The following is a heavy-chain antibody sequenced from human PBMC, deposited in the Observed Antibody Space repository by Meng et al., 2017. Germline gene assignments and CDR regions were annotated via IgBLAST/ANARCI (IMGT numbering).Heavy chain of an antibody. J-gene: IGHJ4*02. CDR1: VGSISSSHW. CDR2: IYHSGST. V-gene: IGHV4-4*02. Sequence: VPLQVAGPGAGSPSGTLSPTPPRSVGSISSSHWWRWVRQPPGKGLEWIGEIYHSGSTNYNPSLKSRVTISVDKSKNQFSLKLSSVTAADTAVYYCARAGVGYYDSSGPYSYWGQGTLVTVSS. D-gene: IGHD3-22*01. CDR3: ARAGVGYYDSSGPYSY.